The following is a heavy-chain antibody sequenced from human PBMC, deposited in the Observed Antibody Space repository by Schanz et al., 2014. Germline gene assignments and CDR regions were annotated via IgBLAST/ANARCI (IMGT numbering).Heavy chain of an antibody. Sequence: QVHLVESGGGLVKPGGSLRLSCAASGFTFSDYYMTWIRQAPGKGLEWVSYINGGGETTYYADSVRGRFTISRDNAKKSLFLQMNSLRAEDTAKYYCARGNYGMDVWGQGTTVTVSS. J-gene: IGHJ6*02. CDR1: GFTFSDYY. CDR2: INGGGETT. V-gene: IGHV3-11*01. CDR3: ARGNYGMDV.